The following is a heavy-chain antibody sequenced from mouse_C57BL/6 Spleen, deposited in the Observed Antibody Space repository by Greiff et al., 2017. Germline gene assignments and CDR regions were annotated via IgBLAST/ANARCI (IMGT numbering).Heavy chain of an antibody. J-gene: IGHJ2*01. V-gene: IGHV5-4*01. D-gene: IGHD1-1*01. CDR3: ARDRSYGRLYYFDY. CDR1: GFTFSSYA. CDR2: ISDGGSYT. Sequence: EVKLVESGGGLVKPGGSLKLSCAASGFTFSSYAMSWVRQTPEKRLEWVATISDGGSYTYYPDNVKGRFTISRDNAKNNLYLQMSHLKSEDTAMYYCARDRSYGRLYYFDYWGQGTTLTVSS.